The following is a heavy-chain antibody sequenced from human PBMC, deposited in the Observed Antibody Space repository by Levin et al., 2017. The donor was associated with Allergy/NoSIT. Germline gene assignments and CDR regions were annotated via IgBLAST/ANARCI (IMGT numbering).Heavy chain of an antibody. D-gene: IGHD3-10*01. CDR3: AKRGARYYYYTDV. V-gene: IGHV3-7*03. CDR2: IKQDGSEK. CDR1: GFSFSNIW. J-gene: IGHJ6*03. Sequence: GASVKVSCVASGFSFSNIWMSWVRQAPGKGLEWVANIKQDGSEKNYVDSVKGRFTISRDNAKDSLYLQMNSLRAEDTAVYYCAKRGARYYYYTDVWGTGTTVTVSS.